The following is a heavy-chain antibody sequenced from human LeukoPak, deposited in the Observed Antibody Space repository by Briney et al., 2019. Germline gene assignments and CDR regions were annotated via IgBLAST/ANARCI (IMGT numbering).Heavy chain of an antibody. CDR2: IKEDGSEI. CDR1: GFTFSNHW. CDR3: AKGPSSGYYFVYYGMDV. V-gene: IGHV3-7*03. D-gene: IGHD3-22*01. J-gene: IGHJ6*02. Sequence: GGSLRLSCAASGFTFSNHWMTWVRQAPGKGLEWVANIKEDGSEIYYVDSVKGRFTISRDNSKNSLYLQMNSLRAEDTAVYYCAKGPSSGYYFVYYGMDVWGQGTTVTVSS.